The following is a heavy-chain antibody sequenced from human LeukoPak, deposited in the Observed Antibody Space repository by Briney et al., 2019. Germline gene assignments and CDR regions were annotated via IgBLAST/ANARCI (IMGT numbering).Heavy chain of an antibody. CDR1: GGSISSNNYY. J-gene: IGHJ5*02. D-gene: IGHD3-10*01. CDR3: AKIGGYMVRGVENWFDP. V-gene: IGHV4-39*01. Sequence: SETLSLTRTVSGGSISSNNYYWGWIRHPPGTGLEWFGSIDYSGSTNYNPSLKSRVTISVDTSKNQFSLKVTSVTAADTAVYYCAKIGGYMVRGVENWFDPWGQGTLVTVSS. CDR2: IDYSGST.